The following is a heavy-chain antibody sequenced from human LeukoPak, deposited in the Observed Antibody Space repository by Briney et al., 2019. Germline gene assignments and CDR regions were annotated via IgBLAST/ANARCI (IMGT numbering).Heavy chain of an antibody. CDR3: ARDCHSSGWYLPDY. CDR1: RYTFTGYY. Sequence: ASVKVSCKASRYTFTGYYMHWVRQAPGQGLEWMGWINPNTGDTNYAQKFQGRVTMTRDTSISTAYMELNRLRSDDTAVYYCARDCHSSGWYLPDYWGQGTLVTVSS. CDR2: INPNTGDT. D-gene: IGHD6-19*01. J-gene: IGHJ4*02. V-gene: IGHV1-2*02.